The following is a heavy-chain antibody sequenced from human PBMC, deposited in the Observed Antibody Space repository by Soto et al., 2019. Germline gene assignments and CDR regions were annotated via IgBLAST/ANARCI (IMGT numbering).Heavy chain of an antibody. V-gene: IGHV4-4*07. CDR2: VAASGST. CDR1: GGSISGFF. J-gene: IGHJ6*02. CDR3: ARGGSTHYYYGLDV. Sequence: SETLSLACTVSGGSISGFFWTWVRQPPGMPLEGLGHVAASGSTAYNPSLRSRLSLSLDVSKNRFSLELTSVTAADTATYFCARGGSTHYYYGLDVWGQGTTVTVSS.